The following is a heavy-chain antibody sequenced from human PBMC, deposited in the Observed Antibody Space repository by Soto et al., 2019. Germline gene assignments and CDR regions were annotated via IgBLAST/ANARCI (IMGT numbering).Heavy chain of an antibody. CDR2: ISGSGGST. D-gene: IGHD6-6*01. V-gene: IGHV3-23*01. CDR3: AKAPGSAARPLIDY. Sequence: GGSLRLSCAASGFTFDDYTMHWVRQAPGKGLEWVSAISGSGGSTYYADSVKGRFTISRDNSKNSLYLQMNSLRAEDTAVYYCAKAPGSAARPLIDYWGQGTLVTVST. CDR1: GFTFDDYT. J-gene: IGHJ4*02.